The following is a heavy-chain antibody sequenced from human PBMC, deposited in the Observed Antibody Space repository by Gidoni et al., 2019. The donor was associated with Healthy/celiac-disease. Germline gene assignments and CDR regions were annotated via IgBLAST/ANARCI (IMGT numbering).Heavy chain of an antibody. J-gene: IGHJ4*02. CDR3: AKGLPPSWDIVVVPAAISLDY. Sequence: EVQLLESGGGLVQPGGSLRLSCAASGFTFSSYAMSWVRQAPGKGLEWVSAISGSGGSTYYADSVKGRFTISRDNSKNTLYLQMNSLRAEDTAVYYCAKGLPPSWDIVVVPAAISLDYWGQGTLVTVSS. V-gene: IGHV3-23*01. D-gene: IGHD2-2*02. CDR1: GFTFSSYA. CDR2: ISGSGGST.